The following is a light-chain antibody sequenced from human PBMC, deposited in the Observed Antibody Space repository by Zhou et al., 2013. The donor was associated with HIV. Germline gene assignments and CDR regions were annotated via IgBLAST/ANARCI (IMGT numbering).Light chain of an antibody. CDR1: QSLLHSDGKTY. J-gene: IGKJ3*01. V-gene: IGKV2D-29*01. Sequence: DIVMTQSPLSLPVTPGEPASISCRSSQSLLHSDGKTYLYWYLQSPGQPPQLLISEVSNRFSGVPDRFSGSGSGTDFTLKISRVEAEDVGVYYCMQAKQTPPTFGPGTKVDIK. CDR2: EVS. CDR3: MQAKQTPPT.